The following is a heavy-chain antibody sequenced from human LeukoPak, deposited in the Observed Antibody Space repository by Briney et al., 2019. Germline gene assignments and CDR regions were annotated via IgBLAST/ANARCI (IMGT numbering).Heavy chain of an antibody. D-gene: IGHD3-9*01. J-gene: IGHJ4*02. Sequence: SETLSLTCAVYGXSFSGYYWSWIRQPPGKGPEWIGEINHSGSTNYNPSLKSRVTISVDTSKNQFSLKLSSVTAADTAVYYCARGPRGILTGYYLDYWAGEPWSPSPQ. CDR3: ARGPRGILTGYYLDY. CDR2: INHSGST. V-gene: IGHV4-34*01. CDR1: GXSFSGYY.